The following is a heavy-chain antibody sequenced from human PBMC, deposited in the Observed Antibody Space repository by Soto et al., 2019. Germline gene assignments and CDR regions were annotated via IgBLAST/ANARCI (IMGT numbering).Heavy chain of an antibody. CDR2: IYYSGST. Sequence: SETLSLTCTVSGGSISSYYWSWIRQPPGKGLEWIGYIYYSGSTNYNPSHKSRVTISVDTSKNQFSLKLSSVTAADTAVYYCARQGGRGLLVYPGWFDPWGQGTLVTVSS. D-gene: IGHD1-20*01. J-gene: IGHJ5*02. V-gene: IGHV4-59*08. CDR3: ARQGGRGLLVYPGWFDP. CDR1: GGSISSYY.